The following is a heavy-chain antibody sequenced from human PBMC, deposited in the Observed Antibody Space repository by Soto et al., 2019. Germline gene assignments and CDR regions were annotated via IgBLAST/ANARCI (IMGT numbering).Heavy chain of an antibody. CDR2: IWYDGSNK. V-gene: IGHV3-33*01. Sequence: GGSLRLSCAASGFTFSGSGMHWVRQAPGKGLEWVAVIWYDGSNKYYADSVRGRFTISRDNSKNTLDLQMNSLRVEDTAVYCCARWGDGKKLSHWGQGMLVTVSS. J-gene: IGHJ4*02. CDR3: ARWGDGKKLSH. D-gene: IGHD3-16*01. CDR1: GFTFSGSG.